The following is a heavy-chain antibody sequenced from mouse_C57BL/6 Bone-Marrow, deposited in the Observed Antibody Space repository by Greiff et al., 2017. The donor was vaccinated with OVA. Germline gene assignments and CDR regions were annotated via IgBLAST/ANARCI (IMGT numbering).Heavy chain of an antibody. V-gene: IGHV5-12*01. Sequence: VQLKESGGGLVQPGGSLKLSCAASGFTFSDYYMYWVRQTPEKRLEWVAYISNGGGSTYYPDTVKGRFTISRDNAKNTLYLQMSRLKSEDTAMYYCARRGVVEGDYAMDYWGQGTSVTVSS. J-gene: IGHJ4*01. D-gene: IGHD1-1*01. CDR3: ARRGVVEGDYAMDY. CDR2: ISNGGGST. CDR1: GFTFSDYY.